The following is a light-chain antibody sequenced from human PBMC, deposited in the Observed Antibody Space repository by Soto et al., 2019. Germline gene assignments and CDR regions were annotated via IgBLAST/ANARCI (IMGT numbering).Light chain of an antibody. CDR3: QQSYTTPRT. V-gene: IGKV1-39*01. Sequence: DIQMTQSPSSLSASVGDRVTITCRTSQTINNYLNWYQQKPGKAPRLRIYAASTLQSGVPSRFTVVGSGTDFTLTISSLQPEDFATYYCQQSYTTPRTFGQGTKVEIK. CDR1: QTINNY. CDR2: AAS. J-gene: IGKJ1*01.